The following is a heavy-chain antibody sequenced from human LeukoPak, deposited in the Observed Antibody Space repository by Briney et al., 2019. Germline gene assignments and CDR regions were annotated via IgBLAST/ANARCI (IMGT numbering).Heavy chain of an antibody. CDR3: AKDDAWLQFGS. Sequence: SVKVSCKASGGTFSSYAISWVRQAPGQGLEWMGGIIPIFGTANYAQKFQGRVTITADKSTSTAYMELSSLRSEDTAVYYCAKDDAWLQFGSWGRGTLVTVSS. D-gene: IGHD5-24*01. J-gene: IGHJ4*02. V-gene: IGHV1-69*06. CDR1: GGTFSSYA. CDR2: IIPIFGTA.